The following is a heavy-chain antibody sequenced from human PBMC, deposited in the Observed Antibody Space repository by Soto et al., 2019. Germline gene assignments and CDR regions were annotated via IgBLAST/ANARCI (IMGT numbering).Heavy chain of an antibody. D-gene: IGHD3-3*01. CDR2: FDPEDGET. J-gene: IGHJ5*01. Sequence: ASVKVSCKVSGYTLTELSMHWVRQAPGKGLEWMGGFDPEDGETIYAQKFQGRVTMTEDTSTDTAYMELSSLRSEDTAVYYCATLLFLERLLSRRVFDSWGQGTLVTVSS. V-gene: IGHV1-24*01. CDR3: ATLLFLERLLSRRVFDS. CDR1: GYTLTELS.